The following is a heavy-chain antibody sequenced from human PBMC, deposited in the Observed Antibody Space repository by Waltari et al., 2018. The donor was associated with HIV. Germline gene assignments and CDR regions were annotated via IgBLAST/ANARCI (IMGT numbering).Heavy chain of an antibody. CDR3: ARGRDGDYDY. V-gene: IGHV1-46*03. CDR1: GYTFTRYY. D-gene: IGHD4-17*01. CDR2: INPSGGST. Sequence: QVQLVQSGAEVKKPGASVKVSCKASGYTFTRYYIHWVRQAPGQGLEWMGFINPSGGSTTYAQKFQGRVTMTTDTSTSTVYMDLSSLRSEDTAVYYCARGRDGDYDYWGQGTLVTVSS. J-gene: IGHJ4*02.